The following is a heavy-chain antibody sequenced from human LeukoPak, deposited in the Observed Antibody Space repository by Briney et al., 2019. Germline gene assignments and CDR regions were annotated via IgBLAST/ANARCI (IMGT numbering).Heavy chain of an antibody. CDR1: GYTFTNYA. Sequence: GASVKVSCKASGYTFTNYAISWVRQAPGQGLEWMGWISAYNGNTKYTQKFQGRVTMTTDTSTSTAYMELRSLRSDDTAVYYCARGPDCGGDCFSYFFDKWGQGTQVTVSS. J-gene: IGHJ4*02. CDR2: ISAYNGNT. D-gene: IGHD2-21*02. V-gene: IGHV1-18*01. CDR3: ARGPDCGGDCFSYFFDK.